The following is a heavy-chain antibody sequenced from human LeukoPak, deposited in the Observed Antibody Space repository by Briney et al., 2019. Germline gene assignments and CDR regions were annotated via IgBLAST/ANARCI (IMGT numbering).Heavy chain of an antibody. J-gene: IGHJ4*02. CDR2: IIPIFGTA. CDR1: GYTLSGYN. CDR3: ARGGDSGWYPGSGYY. D-gene: IGHD6-19*01. V-gene: IGHV1-69*06. Sequence: ASVKVSCKASGYTLSGYNIHWVRQAPGQGLEWMGGIIPIFGTANYAQKFQGRVTITADKSTSTAYMELSSLRSEDTAVYYCARGGDSGWYPGSGYYWGQGTLVTVSS.